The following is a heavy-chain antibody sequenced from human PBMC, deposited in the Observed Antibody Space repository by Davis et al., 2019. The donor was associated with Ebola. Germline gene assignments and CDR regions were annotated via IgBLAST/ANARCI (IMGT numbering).Heavy chain of an antibody. Sequence: GESLKIPCAASGFTFRSYSMNWVRQAPGKGLEWVSSISSDSYYIYYADSLKGRFTISRDNAKNSLSLQMNSLRAEDTAVYYCARWGLGHWFDPWGQGTLVTVSS. D-gene: IGHD3-16*01. CDR2: ISSDSYYI. J-gene: IGHJ5*02. CDR3: ARWGLGHWFDP. V-gene: IGHV3-21*01. CDR1: GFTFRSYS.